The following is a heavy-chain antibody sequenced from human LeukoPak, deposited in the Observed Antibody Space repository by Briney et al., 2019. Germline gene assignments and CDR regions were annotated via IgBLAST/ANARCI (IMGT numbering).Heavy chain of an antibody. CDR2: IIPILGIA. V-gene: IGHV1-69*04. J-gene: IGHJ3*02. CDR3: AREFRGYYYDSSGLSDAFDI. Sequence: ASVKVSCKASGGTFSSYAISWVRQAPGQGLEWMGRIIPILGIANYAQKFRGRVTITADKSTSTAYMELSSLRSEDTAVYYCAREFRGYYYDSSGLSDAFDIWGQGTMVTVSS. D-gene: IGHD3-22*01. CDR1: GGTFSSYA.